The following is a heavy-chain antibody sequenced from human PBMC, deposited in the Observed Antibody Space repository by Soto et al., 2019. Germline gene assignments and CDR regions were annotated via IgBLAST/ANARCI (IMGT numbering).Heavy chain of an antibody. D-gene: IGHD4-17*01. CDR1: GYTFTSYY. V-gene: IGHV1-46*01. CDR3: ARGADTRYGDYVLPLDY. CDR2: INPSGGST. J-gene: IGHJ4*02. Sequence: QVQLVQSGAEVKKPGASVKVSCKASGYTFTSYYMHWVRQAPGQGLEWMGIINPSGGSTSYAQKFQGRVTMTRDTSTSTVYMELSSLRSEDTAVYYCARGADTRYGDYVLPLDYWGQGTLVTVSS.